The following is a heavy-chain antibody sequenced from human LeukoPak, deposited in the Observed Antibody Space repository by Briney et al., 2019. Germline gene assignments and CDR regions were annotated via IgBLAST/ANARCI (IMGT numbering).Heavy chain of an antibody. CDR2: INPNNSDI. D-gene: IGHD1-14*01. Sequence: GASVKVSCKASGYTFTSYHINWVRQATGQGLEWVGWINPNNSDIGYAQKFQGRVTMTRNTSIGTAYMELSSLRSEDTAIYYCVRVPPGTTIYAYWGQGTLVTVSS. J-gene: IGHJ4*02. CDR3: VRVPPGTTIYAY. V-gene: IGHV1-8*01. CDR1: GYTFTSYH.